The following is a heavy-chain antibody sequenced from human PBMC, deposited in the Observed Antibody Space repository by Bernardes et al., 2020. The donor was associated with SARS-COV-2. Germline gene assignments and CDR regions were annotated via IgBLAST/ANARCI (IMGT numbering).Heavy chain of an antibody. CDR1: GGSFSGYY. CDR3: ARDGAANGMDV. Sequence: SEPLSLTCAVYGGSFSGYYWSWIRQPPGKGLEWIGEINHSGSTNYNPSLKSRVTISVDTSKNQFSLKLSSVTAADTAVYYCARDGAANGMDVWGQGTTVTVSS. J-gene: IGHJ6*02. D-gene: IGHD6-13*01. CDR2: INHSGST. V-gene: IGHV4-34*01.